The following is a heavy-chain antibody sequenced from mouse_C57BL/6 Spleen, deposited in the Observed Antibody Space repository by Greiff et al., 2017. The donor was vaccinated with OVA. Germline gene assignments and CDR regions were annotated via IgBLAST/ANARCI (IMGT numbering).Heavy chain of an antibody. V-gene: IGHV1-52*01. CDR3: ARDGYDVGFAY. D-gene: IGHD2-2*01. Sequence: QVQLQQPGAELVRPGSSVKLSCKASGYTFTSYWMHWVQQRPIQGLEWIGNIDTSDSETHYNQKFKDKATLTVDKSTSTAYMQLSSLTSEDSAVYYCARDGYDVGFAYWGQGTLVTVSS. CDR2: IDTSDSET. CDR1: GYTFTSYW. J-gene: IGHJ3*01.